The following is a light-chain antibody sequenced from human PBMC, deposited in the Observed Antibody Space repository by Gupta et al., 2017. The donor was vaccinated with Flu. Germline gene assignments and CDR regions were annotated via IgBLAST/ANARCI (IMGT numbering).Light chain of an antibody. CDR1: SSDVGAYNR. J-gene: IGLJ3*02. CDR3: SSFTTSNTWV. CDR2: EVS. V-gene: IGLV2-14*01. Sequence: QSALTPPASVSGSPGQSITISCTGTSSDVGAYNRVSWYQQYPGKAPTLMIYEVSNRPSGVSNRFSGSKSANMASLTISGLQAEDDADYYCSSFTTSNTWVFGGGTKLTVL.